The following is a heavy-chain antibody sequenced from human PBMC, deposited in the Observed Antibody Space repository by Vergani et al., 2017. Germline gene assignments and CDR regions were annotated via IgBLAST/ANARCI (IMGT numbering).Heavy chain of an antibody. CDR2: VDPEDGET. Sequence: EVQLVQSGAEVKKPGATMKISCKVSGYTFTDHYMHWVKQAPGKGLEWMGLVDPEDGETIYAEKFKGRVTIAADTSTDTAHLELSSLRSEDTAVYYCATTETVATGGIGGGGQGTTVIVSS. CDR3: ATTETVATGGIGG. J-gene: IGHJ6*02. V-gene: IGHV1-69-2*01. D-gene: IGHD4-17*01. CDR1: GYTFTDHY.